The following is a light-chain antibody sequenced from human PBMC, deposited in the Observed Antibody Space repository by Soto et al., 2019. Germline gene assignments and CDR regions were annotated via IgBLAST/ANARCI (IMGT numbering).Light chain of an antibody. J-gene: IGKJ1*01. CDR2: GAY. Sequence: EKVMTQSPATVSVSPGERVTLSCRASQSVVTNLAWYQQKPGQAPRLLISGAYTRATGIPDRFIGSGSGTEFPLTITRLQSEDFAVYYCQHYNDLPLTFGQGTKVEIK. CDR1: QSVVTN. V-gene: IGKV3-15*01. CDR3: QHYNDLPLT.